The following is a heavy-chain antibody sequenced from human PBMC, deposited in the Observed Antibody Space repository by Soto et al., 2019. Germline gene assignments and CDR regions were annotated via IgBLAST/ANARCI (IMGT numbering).Heavy chain of an antibody. D-gene: IGHD2-21*02. V-gene: IGHV4-30-4*08. J-gene: IGHJ6*02. CDR2: IHYSGSI. CDR3: AREDDGGDRDYYGLDV. CDR1: GGSISYEYYH. Sequence: QVQLQQSGPGLVKPSQTLSLTCSVSGGSISYEYYHWTWIRQSPGKGLEWIGYIHYSGSIMYNPSFKIRVTISVDTSKNPFSLQLSSVTAADTAVYFCAREDDGGDRDYYGLDVWGQGTTVTVSS.